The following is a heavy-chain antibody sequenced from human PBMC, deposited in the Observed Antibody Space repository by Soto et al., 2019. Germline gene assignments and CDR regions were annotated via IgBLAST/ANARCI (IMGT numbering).Heavy chain of an antibody. CDR2: IYYTGAT. D-gene: IGHD6-25*01. V-gene: IGHV4-4*02. CDR1: SGSISTGNW. J-gene: IGHJ4*01. CDR3: ARVFSSGSGWMYYFDF. Sequence: QVELQESGPRLVKSSGTLSLTCEVSSGSISTGNWWSWVRQPPGKGLEWIGEIYYTGATNYNPSLKSRVTMTIDKSNDQFSLILTSVTAADTAVYYCARVFSSGSGWMYYFDFWGQGILVSVSS.